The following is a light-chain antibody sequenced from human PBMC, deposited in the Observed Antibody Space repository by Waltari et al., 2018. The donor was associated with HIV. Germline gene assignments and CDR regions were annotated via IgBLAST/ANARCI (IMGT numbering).Light chain of an antibody. CDR1: ELGDKY. J-gene: IGLJ2*01. V-gene: IGLV3-1*01. Sequence: SYELTQPPSVSVSPGRTASITCSGDELGDKYACWYQQKPGQSPVLVIYQDSKRPSGIPERFSGSTSGNTVTLTITGTQAMDEADYYCQAWDSSTVVFGGGTKLSVL. CDR3: QAWDSSTVV. CDR2: QDS.